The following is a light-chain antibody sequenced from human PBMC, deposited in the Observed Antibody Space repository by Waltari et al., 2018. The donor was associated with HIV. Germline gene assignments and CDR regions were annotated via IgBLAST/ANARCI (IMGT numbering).Light chain of an antibody. CDR3: QSYDSSLSGSV. J-gene: IGLJ3*02. V-gene: IGLV1-40*01. Sequence: QSVLTQPPSVSGAPGQRVTISCTGSSSNIGAGYDVHWYQQPPGTAPKLLIYDNNNPPSGVPDRFSGSQSGTSASLAITGLQAEDEADDYCQSYDSSLSGSVFGGGTKLTVL. CDR1: SSNIGAGYD. CDR2: DNN.